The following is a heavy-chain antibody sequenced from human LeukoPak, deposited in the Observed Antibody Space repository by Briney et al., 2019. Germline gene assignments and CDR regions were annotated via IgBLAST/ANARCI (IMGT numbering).Heavy chain of an antibody. V-gene: IGHV3-33*08. CDR3: ARDYNWGGFDY. CDR2: IWYDGSNK. D-gene: IGHD1-20*01. J-gene: IGHJ4*02. CDR1: GFTFSSYS. Sequence: GGSLRLSCATSGFTFSSYSMNWVRQAPGKGLEWVAVIWYDGSNKYYADSVKGRFTISRDNSKNTLYLQMNSLRAEDTAVYYCARDYNWGGFDYWGQGTLVTVSS.